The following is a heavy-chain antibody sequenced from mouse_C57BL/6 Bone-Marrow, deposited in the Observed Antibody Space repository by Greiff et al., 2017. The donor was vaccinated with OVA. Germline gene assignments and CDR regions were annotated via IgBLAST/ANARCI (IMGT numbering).Heavy chain of an antibody. CDR2: ISSGGDYI. CDR1: GFTFSSYA. V-gene: IGHV5-9-1*02. D-gene: IGHD1-1*01. Sequence: EVMLVESGEGLVKPGGSLKLSCAASGFTFSSYAMSWVRQTPEKRLEWVAYISSGGDYIYYADTVKGRFTISRDNARNTLYLQMSSLKSEDTAMYYCTRARIITTAAMDYWGQGTSVTVSS. CDR3: TRARIITTAAMDY. J-gene: IGHJ4*01.